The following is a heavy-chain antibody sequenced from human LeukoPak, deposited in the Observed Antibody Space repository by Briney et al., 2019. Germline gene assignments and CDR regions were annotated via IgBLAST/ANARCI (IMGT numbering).Heavy chain of an antibody. CDR3: ARVDWLGRLI. D-gene: IGHD6-19*01. J-gene: IGHJ4*02. CDR2: INHSGST. Sequence: WIGEINHSGSTNYNPSLKSRVTISVHTSKNQFSLKLSSVTAADTAVYYCARVDWLGRLIWGQGTLVTVSS. V-gene: IGHV4-34*13.